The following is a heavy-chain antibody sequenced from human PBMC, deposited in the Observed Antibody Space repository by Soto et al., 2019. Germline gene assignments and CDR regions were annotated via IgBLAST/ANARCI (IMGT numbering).Heavy chain of an antibody. Sequence: ASVKVSCKASGYSFTSYAMHWVRQAPGQRLEWMGWINAGNGYTKYSQKFQVRVTITRDTSASTAYMELSSLRSEDTAVYYCARELATGTFDIWGQGTMVTVSS. CDR1: GYSFTSYA. CDR2: INAGNGYT. D-gene: IGHD6-13*01. CDR3: ARELATGTFDI. J-gene: IGHJ3*02. V-gene: IGHV1-3*01.